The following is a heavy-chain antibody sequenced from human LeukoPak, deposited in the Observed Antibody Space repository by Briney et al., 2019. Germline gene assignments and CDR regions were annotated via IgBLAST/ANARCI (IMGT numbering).Heavy chain of an antibody. Sequence: SETLSLTCSVSGYSISRAYSWGWVRQPPGKGLEWIGSLYDSGSTNYNPSLKSRVTISVDTSKNQFSLKMSSVTAADTAVYYCARRGRISMVRGVPSRGNWFDPWGQGTLVTVSS. CDR2: LYDSGST. D-gene: IGHD3-10*01. CDR3: ARRGRISMVRGVPSRGNWFDP. J-gene: IGHJ5*02. V-gene: IGHV4-38-2*02. CDR1: GYSISRAYS.